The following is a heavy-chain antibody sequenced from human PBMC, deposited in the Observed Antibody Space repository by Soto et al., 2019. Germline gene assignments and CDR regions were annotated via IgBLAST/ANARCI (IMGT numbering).Heavy chain of an antibody. J-gene: IGHJ6*02. CDR2: ISGSGGST. CDR1: GFTFSSYA. V-gene: IGHV3-23*01. CDR3: AKMSSPNRYSSSWGHYYYGMGV. D-gene: IGHD6-13*01. Sequence: PGGSLRLSCAASGFTFSSYAMSWVRQAPGKGLEWVSAISGSGGSTYYADSVKGRFTISRDNSKNTLYLQMNSLRAEDTAVYYCAKMSSPNRYSSSWGHYYYGMGVWGQGTTVTVSS.